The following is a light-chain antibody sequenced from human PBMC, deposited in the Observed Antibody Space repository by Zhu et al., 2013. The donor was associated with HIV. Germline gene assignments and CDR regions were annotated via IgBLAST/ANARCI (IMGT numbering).Light chain of an antibody. CDR2: GAS. V-gene: IGKV3-15*01. CDR1: QTISTK. CDR3: HQYDDWSXIT. Sequence: EIEMTQSPATLSVSPGDRVTLSCRAAQTISTKLVWYQQKPGQPPRLLIYGASTRAAGVPARFSGAGSGTDFTLTISRLQSEDFAVYFCHQYDDWSXITFGPGTKVDAK. J-gene: IGKJ3*01.